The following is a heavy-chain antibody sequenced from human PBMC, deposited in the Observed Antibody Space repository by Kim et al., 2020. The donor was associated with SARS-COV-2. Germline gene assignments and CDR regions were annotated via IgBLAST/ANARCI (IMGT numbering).Heavy chain of an antibody. V-gene: IGHV4-34*01. Sequence: SGSTNYHPSLKSRVNISVEASKKQFSLKLSSVTAADTAVYYCARVGRGDYWGQGTLVTVSS. D-gene: IGHD1-26*01. J-gene: IGHJ4*02. CDR2: SGST. CDR3: ARVGRGDY.